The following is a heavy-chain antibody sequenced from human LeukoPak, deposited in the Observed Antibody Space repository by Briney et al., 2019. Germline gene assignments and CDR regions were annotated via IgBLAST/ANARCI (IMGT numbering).Heavy chain of an antibody. CDR2: IYHSGST. V-gene: IGHV4-59*01. CDR3: ARGQWLPVFDF. D-gene: IGHD3-22*01. Sequence: QSSETLSLTCTVSGGSISSYYWSWIRQPPGKGLEWIGYIYHSGSTKYNPSLNSRVSISVDTSKNHFSLKLSSVTAADTAVYYCARGQWLPVFDFWGQGILVTVSS. CDR1: GGSISSYY. J-gene: IGHJ4*02.